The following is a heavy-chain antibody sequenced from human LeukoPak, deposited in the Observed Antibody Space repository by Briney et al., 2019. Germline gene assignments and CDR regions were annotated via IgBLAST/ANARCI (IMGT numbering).Heavy chain of an antibody. J-gene: IGHJ5*02. CDR2: ISSGSTYM. D-gene: IGHD6-19*01. V-gene: IGHV3-21*04. CDR1: GFTFSSYS. CDR3: ARGSGSGWPLDR. Sequence: GGSLRLSCAASGFTFSSYSMNWVRQAPGKGLEWVSSISSGSTYMYYADSVKGRFTISRDNAKNSLYLQMNSLRVEDTAVYYCARGSGSGWPLDRWGQGALVIVSS.